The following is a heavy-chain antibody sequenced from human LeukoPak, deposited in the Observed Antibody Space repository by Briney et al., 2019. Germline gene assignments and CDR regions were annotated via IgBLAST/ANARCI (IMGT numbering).Heavy chain of an antibody. D-gene: IGHD5-12*01. CDR1: GFTFSNYS. V-gene: IGHV3-48*02. CDR3: ERDRGGYEFFDY. CDR2: ISTRSGTI. Sequence: GGSLRLSCAASGFTFSNYSMNWVRQAPGKGLEWVSYISTRSGTIYYTDSVKGRFTISRDNAKNSLYLQMNSLRDEDTAVYYCERDRGGYEFFDYWGQGILVTVSS. J-gene: IGHJ4*02.